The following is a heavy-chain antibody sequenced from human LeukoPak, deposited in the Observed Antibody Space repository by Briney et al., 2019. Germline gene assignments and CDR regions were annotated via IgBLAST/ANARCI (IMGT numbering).Heavy chain of an antibody. V-gene: IGHV4-34*01. Sequence: PSETLSLTCAVYGGSFSGYYWSWIRQPPGKGLEWIGEINHSGSTNYNPSLKGRVTISVDTSKNQFSLKLSSVTAADTAVYYCARGHRLSAFDIWGQGTMVTVSS. CDR3: ARGHRLSAFDI. CDR2: INHSGST. J-gene: IGHJ3*02. D-gene: IGHD6-25*01. CDR1: GGSFSGYY.